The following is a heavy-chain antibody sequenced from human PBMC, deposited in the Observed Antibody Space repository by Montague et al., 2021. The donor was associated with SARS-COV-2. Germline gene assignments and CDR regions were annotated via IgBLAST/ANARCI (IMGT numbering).Heavy chain of an antibody. J-gene: IGHJ5*02. D-gene: IGHD1-7*01. CDR3: ARAAGVNWNYGYNWFDP. V-gene: IGHV4-59*01. CDR1: GGSISSYY. Sequence: SETLSLTCTVSGGSISSYYWCWIRQPPGKGLEWIWFIYYSGSTNYNPSLKSRVTISVDTSKNQFSLKLSSVTAADTAVYYCARAAGVNWNYGYNWFDPWGQGTLVTVSS. CDR2: IYYSGST.